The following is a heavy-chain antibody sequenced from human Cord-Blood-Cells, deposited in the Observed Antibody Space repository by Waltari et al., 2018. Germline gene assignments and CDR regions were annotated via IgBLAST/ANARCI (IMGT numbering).Heavy chain of an antibody. CDR3: AKDTAYYGSGSYYDY. D-gene: IGHD3-10*01. J-gene: IGHJ4*02. CDR2: ISYDGSNK. CDR1: GFTFSSYG. Sequence: QVQLVESGGGVVQPGRSLRLSCAASGFTFSSYGMHWVRQAPGKGLEWVAVISYDGSNKYYADSVKGRFTISRDNSKNTLYLQMNSLRAEDTAVYYCAKDTAYYGSGSYYDYWGRGTLVTVSS. V-gene: IGHV3-30*18.